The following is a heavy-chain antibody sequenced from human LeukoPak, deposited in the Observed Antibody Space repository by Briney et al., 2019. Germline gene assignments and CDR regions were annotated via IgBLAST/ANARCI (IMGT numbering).Heavy chain of an antibody. CDR3: AISVRYSSSWYNLVY. CDR2: IYYSGST. J-gene: IGHJ4*02. V-gene: IGHV4-61*05. D-gene: IGHD6-13*01. CDR1: GGSVSSNIYS. Sequence: SETLSLTCTVSGGSVSSNIYSWGWIRQPPGKGLEWIGYIYYSGSTNYNPSLKSRVTILVDTSKNQFSLKLSSVTAADTAVYYCAISVRYSSSWYNLVYWGQGTLVTVSS.